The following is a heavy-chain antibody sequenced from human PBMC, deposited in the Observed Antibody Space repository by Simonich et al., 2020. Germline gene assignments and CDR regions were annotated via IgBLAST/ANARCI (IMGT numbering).Heavy chain of an antibody. CDR3: ARHTVKSIAATNYYYGMDV. D-gene: IGHD6-13*01. Sequence: QVQLQQWGAGLLKPSETLSLTCAVYGGSFSGYYWSWIRQPPGKGLEWIGEINHSGSTNYNPSLKSRVTISVDTSKNQFSLKLSSGTAADTAVYYCARHTVKSIAATNYYYGMDVWGQGTTVTVSS. CDR2: INHSGST. CDR1: GGSFSGYY. J-gene: IGHJ6*02. V-gene: IGHV4-34*01.